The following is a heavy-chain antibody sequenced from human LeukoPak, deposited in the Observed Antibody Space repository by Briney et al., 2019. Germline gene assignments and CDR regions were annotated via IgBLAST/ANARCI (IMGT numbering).Heavy chain of an antibody. J-gene: IGHJ3*02. V-gene: IGHV4-59*08. CDR2: IYYSGST. CDR3: AGQSPDSSGYWKIDAFDI. CDR1: GGSISSYY. D-gene: IGHD3-22*01. Sequence: PSETLSLTCTVSGGSISSYYWSWIRQPPGKGLEGVGYIYYSGSTNYNPSLKSRVTISVDTSKNQFSLKLSSVTAADTAVYYCAGQSPDSSGYWKIDAFDIWGQGTMVTVSS.